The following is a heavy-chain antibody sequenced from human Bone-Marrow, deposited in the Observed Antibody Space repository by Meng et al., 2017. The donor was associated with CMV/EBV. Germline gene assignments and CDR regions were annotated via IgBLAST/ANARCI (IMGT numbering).Heavy chain of an antibody. CDR1: GGPLSGYY. CDR3: AREGHNSSGWSR. Sequence: QRQQWGEGLLNPSETRSPPWAVYGGPLSGYYWSWIRQLPGKGLEWIGEINHSGSTNYNPSLKSRVTISVDTSKNQFSLKLSSVTAADTAVYYCAREGHNSSGWSRWGQGTLVTVSS. D-gene: IGHD6-19*01. V-gene: IGHV4-34*01. CDR2: INHSGST. J-gene: IGHJ4*02.